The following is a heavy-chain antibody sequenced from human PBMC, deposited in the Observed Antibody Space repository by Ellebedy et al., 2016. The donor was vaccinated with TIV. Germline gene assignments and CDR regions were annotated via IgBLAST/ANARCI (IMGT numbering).Heavy chain of an antibody. CDR2: IYYSGST. V-gene: IGHV4-31*03. J-gene: IGHJ5*02. CDR1: GGSISSGGYY. CDR3: ARDPIPSSLNSIPGFDP. Sequence: SETLSLXCTVSGGSISSGGYYWSWIRQHPGKGLEWIGYIYYSGSTNYNPSLKSRVTISVDTSKNQFSLKLSSVTAADTAVYYCARDPIPSSLNSIPGFDPWGQGTLVTVSS. D-gene: IGHD4-23*01.